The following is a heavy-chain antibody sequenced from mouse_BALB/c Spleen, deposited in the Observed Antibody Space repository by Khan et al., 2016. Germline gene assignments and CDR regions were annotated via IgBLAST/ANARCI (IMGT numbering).Heavy chain of an antibody. Sequence: VQLKESGPSLVKPSQTLSLTCSVTVDFITSGYWNWIRKFPGNKLEYMGYISYSGSTYYNPSLKSRISITRDTSKNQYYLQLNSVTTEDTATYYCAEYDGYLFDYWGQGTTLTVSS. CDR2: ISYSGST. CDR1: VDFITSGY. D-gene: IGHD2-3*01. J-gene: IGHJ2*01. V-gene: IGHV3-8*02. CDR3: AEYDGYLFDY.